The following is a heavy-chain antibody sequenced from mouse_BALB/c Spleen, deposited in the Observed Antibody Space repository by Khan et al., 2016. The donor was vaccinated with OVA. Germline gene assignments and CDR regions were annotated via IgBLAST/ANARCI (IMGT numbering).Heavy chain of an antibody. D-gene: IGHD1-1*01. J-gene: IGHJ4*01. Sequence: EVQLVESGGGLVQPGGSLKLSCAASGFTFSSYTMSWVRQTPDKRLEWVAFISHGGSSVYYTDTVKGHTTSSRDNAKNTMYLQMSSLKSEDTAIEYCTRPSTTQYDYGMDYWGQGTSVIVSS. V-gene: IGHV5-12-2*01. CDR2: ISHGGSSV. CDR3: TRPSTTQYDYGMDY. CDR1: GFTFSSYT.